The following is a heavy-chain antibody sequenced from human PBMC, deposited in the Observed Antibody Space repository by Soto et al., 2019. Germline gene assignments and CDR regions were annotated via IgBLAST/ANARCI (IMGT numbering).Heavy chain of an antibody. V-gene: IGHV3-23*01. D-gene: IGHD1-7*01. CDR2: ISTGGGAT. CDR1: GFTFSNYA. Sequence: GGSLRLSCAASGFTFSNYAMSWVRQAPGKGLEWISTISTGGGATDYADSVRGRFTISRDNSKSTLFLQMNSLRADDTAVYYCAKRSVAGTTQSFDYWGQGTLVTVSS. J-gene: IGHJ4*02. CDR3: AKRSVAGTTQSFDY.